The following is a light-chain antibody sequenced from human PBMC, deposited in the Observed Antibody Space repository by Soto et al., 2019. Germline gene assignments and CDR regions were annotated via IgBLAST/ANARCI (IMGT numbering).Light chain of an antibody. Sequence: EIVMTQSPATLSVSPGERATLSCRASQSVSSNLAWYQQKPGQAPRLLIYDASTRATGIPARFSGSGSGTEFTLTISSLQSEDFAVYYCQQYNDWPPYTCGQGTKVDIK. CDR2: DAS. J-gene: IGKJ2*01. CDR1: QSVSSN. V-gene: IGKV3-15*01. CDR3: QQYNDWPPYT.